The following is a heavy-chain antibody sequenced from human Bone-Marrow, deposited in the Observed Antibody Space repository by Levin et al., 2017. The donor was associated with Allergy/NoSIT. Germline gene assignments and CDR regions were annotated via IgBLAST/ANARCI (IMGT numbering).Heavy chain of an antibody. D-gene: IGHD4-11*01. CDR1: GGSISTYF. J-gene: IGHJ6*02. Sequence: TASETLSLTCTVSGGSISTYFWSWIRQPPGKGLEWIGHLSSSGSSNYNPSLKSRVTISVDTSKNQLSLKLTSVTAADRAVYYCARDRVITSSNTYYYYGVDVWGQGTTVTVSS. CDR3: ARDRVITSSNTYYYYGVDV. CDR2: LSSSGSS. V-gene: IGHV4-59*01.